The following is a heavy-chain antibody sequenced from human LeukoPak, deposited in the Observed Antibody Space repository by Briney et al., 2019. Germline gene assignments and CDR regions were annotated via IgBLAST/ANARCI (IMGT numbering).Heavy chain of an antibody. V-gene: IGHV4-34*01. CDR1: GGSFSGYY. D-gene: IGHD4-11*01. Sequence: SETLSLTCAVYGGSFSGYYWSWIRQPPGKGLEWIGEINHSGSTNYNPPLKSRVTISVDTSKNQFSLKLNSVTAADTAVYYCARGWATVTSYNWFDPWGQGTLVTVSS. CDR3: ARGWATVTSYNWFDP. CDR2: INHSGST. J-gene: IGHJ5*02.